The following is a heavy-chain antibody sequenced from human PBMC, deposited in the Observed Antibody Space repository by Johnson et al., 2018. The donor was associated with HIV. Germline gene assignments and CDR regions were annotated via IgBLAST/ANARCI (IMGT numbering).Heavy chain of an antibody. J-gene: IGHJ3*02. CDR1: GFTFTNAW. CDR2: IYSGGST. Sequence: VQLVESGGGLVKPGGSLRLSCAASGFTFTNAWMHWVRQAPGKGLEWVSVIYSGGSTYYVDSVKGRFTISRDNSKNTLYLQMNSLRAEDTAVYYCAREYDAFDIWGQGTMVTVSS. D-gene: IGHD3-10*01. V-gene: IGHV3-66*02. CDR3: AREYDAFDI.